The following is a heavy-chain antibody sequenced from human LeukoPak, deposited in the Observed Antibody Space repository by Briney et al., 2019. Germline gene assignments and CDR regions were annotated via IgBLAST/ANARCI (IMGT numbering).Heavy chain of an antibody. V-gene: IGHV4-34*01. J-gene: IGHJ4*02. Sequence: SETLSLTCAVYGGSFSGYYWSWIRQPPGKGLEWIGEINHSGSTNYNPSLKSRVTISVDTSKKQFSLKLSSVTAADTAVYYCARGPRARADYWGQGTLVTVSS. CDR1: GGSFSGYY. CDR3: ARGPRARADY. CDR2: INHSGST.